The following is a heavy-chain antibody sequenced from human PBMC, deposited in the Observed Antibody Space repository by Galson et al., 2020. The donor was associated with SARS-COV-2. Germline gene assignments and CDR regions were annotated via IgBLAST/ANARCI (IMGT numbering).Heavy chain of an antibody. CDR1: GFTFSSYG. J-gene: IGHJ3*02. V-gene: IGHV3-30*03. CDR3: AAALIDAFDI. Sequence: QLGESLKISCAASGFTFSSYGMHWVRQAPGKGLEWVAVISYDGSNKYYADSVKGRFTISRDNSKNTLYLQMNSLRAEDTAVYWGAAALIDAFDIWGQGTMVTVSS. CDR2: ISYDGSNK. D-gene: IGHD2-2*01.